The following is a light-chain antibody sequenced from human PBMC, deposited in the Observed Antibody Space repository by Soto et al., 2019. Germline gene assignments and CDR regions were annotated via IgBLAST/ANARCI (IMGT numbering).Light chain of an antibody. V-gene: IGLV1-40*01. J-gene: IGLJ2*01. CDR1: SSNIGAGYD. Sequence: QSVLTQPPSVSGAPGQRVTISCTGSSSNIGAGYDVHWYQQRPGTAPKLLIYGNSNRPSGVPDRFSGSKSGTSASLAITGLQAEDEADYFCQSDDSSLSVVFGGGTKLTVL. CDR2: GNS. CDR3: QSDDSSLSVV.